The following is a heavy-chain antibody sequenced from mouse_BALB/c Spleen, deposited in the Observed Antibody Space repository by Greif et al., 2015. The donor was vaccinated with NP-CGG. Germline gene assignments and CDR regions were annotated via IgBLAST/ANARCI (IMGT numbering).Heavy chain of an antibody. CDR2: ISYSGST. CDR1: GYSITSDYA. V-gene: IGHV3-2*02. D-gene: IGHD4-1*01. Sequence: EVQRVESGPGLVKPSQSLSLTCTVTGYSITSDYAWNWIRQFPGNKLEWMGYISYSGSTSYNPSLKSRISITRDTSKNQFFLQLNSVTTEDTATYHCAREELTRTVAYWGQGTLVTVSA. J-gene: IGHJ3*01. CDR3: AREELTRTVAY.